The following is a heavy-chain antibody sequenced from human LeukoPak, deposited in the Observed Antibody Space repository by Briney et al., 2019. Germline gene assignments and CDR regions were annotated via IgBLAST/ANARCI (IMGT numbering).Heavy chain of an antibody. D-gene: IGHD5-12*01. CDR1: GGSISSYY. Sequence: SETLSLTCTVSGGSISSYYWSWIRQPPGKGLEWIGEINHSGSTNYNPSLKSRVTISVDTSKNQFSLKLSSVTAADTAVYYCASSPGYSGYDYSFDYWGQGTLVTVSS. J-gene: IGHJ4*02. CDR2: INHSGST. V-gene: IGHV4-34*01. CDR3: ASSPGYSGYDYSFDY.